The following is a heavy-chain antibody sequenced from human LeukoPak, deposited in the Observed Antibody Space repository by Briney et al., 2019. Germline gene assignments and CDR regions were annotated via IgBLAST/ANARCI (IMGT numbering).Heavy chain of an antibody. J-gene: IGHJ6*03. CDR1: GYTFTGYY. V-gene: IGHV1-2*02. CDR2: INPNSGGT. CDR3: ARDGLVSLWGAYSEDYYYYYMDV. Sequence: ASVKVSCKASGYTFTGYYMHWVRQAPGQGLEWMGWINPNSGGTNYAQKFQGRVTMTRDTSISTAYMELSRLRSDDTAVYYCARDGLVSLWGAYSEDYYYYYMDVWGKGTTVTISS. D-gene: IGHD3/OR15-3a*01.